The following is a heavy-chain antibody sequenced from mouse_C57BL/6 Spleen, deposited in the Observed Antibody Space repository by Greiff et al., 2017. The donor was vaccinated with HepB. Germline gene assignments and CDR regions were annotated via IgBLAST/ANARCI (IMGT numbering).Heavy chain of an antibody. CDR1: GYAFSSYW. Sequence: VQLQQSGAELVKPGASVKISCKASGYAFSSYWMNWVKQRPGKGLEWIGQIYPGDGDTNYNGKFKGKATLTADKSSSTAYMQLSRLTSEESAVYFCARSGGYDKGAWFAYWGQGTLVTVSA. CDR2: IYPGDGDT. CDR3: ARSGGYDKGAWFAY. V-gene: IGHV1-80*01. D-gene: IGHD2-2*01. J-gene: IGHJ3*01.